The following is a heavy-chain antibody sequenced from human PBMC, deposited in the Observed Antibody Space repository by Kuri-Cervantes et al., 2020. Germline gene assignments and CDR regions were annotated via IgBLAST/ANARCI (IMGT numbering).Heavy chain of an antibody. Sequence: GESLKISCAASGFTFSSYWMSWVRQAPGKGLEWLANIKQDGNETYYVDSVEGRFTISRDNAKKSLYLQMNSLRAEDTAVYYCARDVEEGYRFGFFDYNFFYMDVWGKGTTVTVSS. V-gene: IGHV3-7*04. D-gene: IGHD3-9*01. J-gene: IGHJ6*03. CDR2: IKQDGNET. CDR1: GFTFSSYW. CDR3: ARDVEEGYRFGFFDYNFFYMDV.